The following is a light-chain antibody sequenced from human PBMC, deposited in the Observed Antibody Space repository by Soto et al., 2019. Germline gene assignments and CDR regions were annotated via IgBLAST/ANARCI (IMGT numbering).Light chain of an antibody. CDR1: QSIFYRPNNKHF. CDR2: WAS. V-gene: IGKV4-1*01. Sequence: IVMTQSPDALAVSLGERATINCKSSQSIFYRPNNKHFLAWYQQKPRQPPILLIYWASTRESGVPDRFSGSGSGTDFTLTISSLQAEDVAVYYCQQYFSTPPLTFGGGTKVEIK. J-gene: IGKJ4*01. CDR3: QQYFSTPPLT.